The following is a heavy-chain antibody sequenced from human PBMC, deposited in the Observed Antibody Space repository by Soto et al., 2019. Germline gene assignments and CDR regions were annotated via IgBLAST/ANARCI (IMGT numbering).Heavy chain of an antibody. D-gene: IGHD2-15*01. Sequence: SQTLSLTCTVSDGSISSGGYYCSLIRQHQGKGMEWIGYIYYSGSTYYNPSLKSRVTISVDTSKNQFSLKLSSVTAADTAVYYCARVRVYVGGSDFDYWGQGTLVTVSS. J-gene: IGHJ4*02. V-gene: IGHV4-31*03. CDR2: IYYSGST. CDR1: DGSISSGGYY. CDR3: ARVRVYVGGSDFDY.